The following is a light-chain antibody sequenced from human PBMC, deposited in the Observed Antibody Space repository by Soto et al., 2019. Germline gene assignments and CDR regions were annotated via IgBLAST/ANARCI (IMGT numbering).Light chain of an antibody. CDR2: QDT. CDR3: QAWDSSTGVV. CDR1: KLGERF. Sequence: SYELTQPPSVSVSPGQTASIPCSGDKLGERFACWYQQKPGQSPVMVIYQDTRRPSGIPERFSGSNSGNTATLTISGTQAMDEADYYCQAWDSSTGVVFGGGTKLTFL. V-gene: IGLV3-1*01. J-gene: IGLJ2*01.